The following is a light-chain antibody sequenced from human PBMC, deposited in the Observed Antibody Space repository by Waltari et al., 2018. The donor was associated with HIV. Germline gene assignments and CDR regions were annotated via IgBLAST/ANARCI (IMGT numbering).Light chain of an antibody. CDR3: SSYTSSNTLV. CDR2: EVS. J-gene: IGLJ1*01. Sequence: QSALTQPASVSGSPGQSITISCTGTSSDIGGYNYVSWYQHHPGKAPKLMIYEVSNRPSGVSNRFSGSKSGNTASLTISGLQAEDEADYYCSSYTSSNTLVFGTGTKVTVL. CDR1: SSDIGGYNY. V-gene: IGLV2-14*01.